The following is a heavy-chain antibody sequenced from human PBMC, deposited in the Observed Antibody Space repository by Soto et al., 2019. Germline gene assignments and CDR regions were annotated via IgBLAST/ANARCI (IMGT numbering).Heavy chain of an antibody. CDR1: GGSISSHY. CDR2: IYYSGRT. V-gene: IGHV4-59*11. J-gene: IGHJ6*02. D-gene: IGHD1-26*01. Sequence: QVQLQESGPGLVKPSETLSLTCIVSGGSISSHYWNWIRQPPGKGLEWFGYIYYSGRTNYNPSLKSRVTISVDTSKNQFSLNLSSVTAADTAVYYCARDSGSSYYYYYGMDVWGQGTTVTVSS. CDR3: ARDSGSSYYYYYGMDV.